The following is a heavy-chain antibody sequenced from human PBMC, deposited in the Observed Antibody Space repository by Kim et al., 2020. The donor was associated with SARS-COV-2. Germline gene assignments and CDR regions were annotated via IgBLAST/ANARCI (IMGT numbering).Heavy chain of an antibody. CDR1: GFTFSSYG. CDR2: ISYDGSNK. V-gene: IGHV3-30*18. CDR3: AKAHWPEWHDSSGYYYVGFDY. J-gene: IGHJ4*02. D-gene: IGHD3-22*01. Sequence: GGSLRLSCAASGFTFSSYGMHWVRQAPGKGLEWVAVISYDGSNKYYADSVKGRFTISRDNSKNTLYLQMNSLRAEDTAVYYCAKAHWPEWHDSSGYYYVGFDYWGQGTLVTVSS.